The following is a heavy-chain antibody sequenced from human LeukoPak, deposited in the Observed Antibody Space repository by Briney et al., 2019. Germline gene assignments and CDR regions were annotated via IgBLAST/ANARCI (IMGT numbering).Heavy chain of an antibody. V-gene: IGHV4-59*01. J-gene: IGHJ4*02. CDR1: GSSISSFL. CDR3: ARDLELERNRWNYFES. CDR2: IDYRGST. D-gene: IGHD1-1*01. Sequence: PSETLSLTCTVSGSSISSFLWSWIRQPPGKGLEWLGCIDYRGSTQYNPSLKSRVTISVDTSKQQFSLKLSSVTAADTAVYYCARDLELERNRWNYFESWGQGTLVTVSS.